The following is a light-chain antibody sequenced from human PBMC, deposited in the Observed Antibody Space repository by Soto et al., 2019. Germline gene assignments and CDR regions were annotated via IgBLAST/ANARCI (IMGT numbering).Light chain of an antibody. V-gene: IGLV1-40*01. CDR1: SSNIGSNS. J-gene: IGLJ1*01. Sequence: QSVLTQPPSASGTPGQRVTISCSGSSSNIGSNSVYWYRQLPGTAPKLLIFADTKRPSGVPDRFSGSKSGTSASLAITGLQAEDEADYYCQSYDSSLSGLYVFGTGTKLTVL. CDR3: QSYDSSLSGLYV. CDR2: ADT.